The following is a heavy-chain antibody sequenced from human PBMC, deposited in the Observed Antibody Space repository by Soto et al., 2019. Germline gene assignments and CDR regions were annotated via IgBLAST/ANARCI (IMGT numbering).Heavy chain of an antibody. CDR1: GYTFMHYY. J-gene: IGHJ4*02. D-gene: IGHD5-18*01. V-gene: IGHV1-46*01. CDR2: INPNGYTS. Sequence: QVQMVQSGAEVKKPGASVKLSCKASGYTFMHYYIHWVRQAPGQGLEWMGIINPNGYTSTLAQKFQGRLTVTGDTSSITVYMELGSLSSDDTAVYYCARDLHGAFTTMVYWGQGSLVTVAS. CDR3: ARDLHGAFTTMVY.